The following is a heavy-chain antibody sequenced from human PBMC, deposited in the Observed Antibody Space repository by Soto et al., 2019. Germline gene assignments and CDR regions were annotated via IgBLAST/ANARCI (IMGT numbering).Heavy chain of an antibody. CDR1: GFTFSSYS. D-gene: IGHD3-10*01. V-gene: IGHV3-21*01. CDR3: ARAPGYGSGSYHTYLDYGMDV. CDR2: ISSSSSYI. J-gene: IGHJ6*02. Sequence: PGGSLRLSSAPSGFTFSSYSMNWVRKSPGKGLEWVSSISSSSSYIYYADSVKGRFTISRDNAKNSLYLQMNSLRAEDTAVYYCARAPGYGSGSYHTYLDYGMDVWGQGT.